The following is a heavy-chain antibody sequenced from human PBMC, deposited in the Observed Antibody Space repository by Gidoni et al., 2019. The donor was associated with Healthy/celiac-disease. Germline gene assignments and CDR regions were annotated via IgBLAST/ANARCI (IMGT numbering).Heavy chain of an antibody. CDR1: GVTSSSYG. D-gene: IGHD5-18*01. J-gene: IGHJ4*02. V-gene: IGHV3-30*18. Sequence: QVQLVESGGGVVQPGRSLRLSCAASGVTSSSYGMHWVRQAPGKGLEWVAVISYDGSNKYYADSVKGRFTISRDNSKNTLYLQMNSLRAEDTAVYYCAKDQTGYSYGQDYWGQGTLVTVSS. CDR3: AKDQTGYSYGQDY. CDR2: ISYDGSNK.